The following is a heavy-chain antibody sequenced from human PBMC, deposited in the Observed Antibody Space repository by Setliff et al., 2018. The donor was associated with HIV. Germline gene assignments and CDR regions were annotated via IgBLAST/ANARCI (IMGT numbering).Heavy chain of an antibody. CDR1: GGSITSDRHY. Sequence: PSETLSLTCTVSGGSITSDRHYWSWIRQPPGKGLEWIGYISTSGSTKYNPSLKSRVTVLVDPSNNQLSLRLSSVTAADTAVYYCARHSDFWSEDAFDIWAQGTVVTVSS. D-gene: IGHD3-3*01. CDR3: ARHSDFWSEDAFDI. CDR2: ISTSGST. J-gene: IGHJ3*02. V-gene: IGHV4-4*09.